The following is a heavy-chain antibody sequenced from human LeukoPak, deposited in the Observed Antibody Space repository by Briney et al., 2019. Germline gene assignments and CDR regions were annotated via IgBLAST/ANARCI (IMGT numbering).Heavy chain of an antibody. CDR1: GGTFSSYA. CDR3: ARDSPPYCGGDCYPDY. CDR2: IIPIFGTA. J-gene: IGHJ4*02. V-gene: IGHV1-69*06. D-gene: IGHD2-21*02. Sequence: GASVKVSCKASGGTFSSYAVSWVRQAPGQGLEWMGRIIPIFGTANYAQKFQGRVTITADKSTSTAYMELSSLRSEDTAVYYCARDSPPYCGGDCYPDYWGQGTLVTVSS.